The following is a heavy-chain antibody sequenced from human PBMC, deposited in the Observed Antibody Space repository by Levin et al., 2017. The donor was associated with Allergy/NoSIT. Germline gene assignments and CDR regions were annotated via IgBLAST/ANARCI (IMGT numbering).Heavy chain of an antibody. J-gene: IGHJ3*02. CDR1: GFTFSSYS. CDR3: ARTEGGTFSYFDI. CDR2: ISTSRSSYI. D-gene: IGHD1-26*01. Sequence: GGSLRLSCAASGFTFSSYSLNWVRQAPGKGLDWVSSISTSRSSYIFYADSVKGRFTISRDNAKNSLFLQMNSLRDEDTAVYYCARTEGGTFSYFDIWGQGTRVTVSS. V-gene: IGHV3-21*06.